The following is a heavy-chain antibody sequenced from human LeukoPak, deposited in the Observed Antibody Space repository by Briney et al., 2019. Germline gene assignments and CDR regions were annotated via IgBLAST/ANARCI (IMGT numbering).Heavy chain of an antibody. CDR2: IIPIFGTA. Sequence: SVKVSCKASGGTFSSYAISWVRQAPGQGLEWMGRIIPIFGTANYAQKFQGRVTITTDESTSTAYMELSSLRSEDTAVYYCARGRGGIVGATSYYYMDVWGKGTTVTVSS. CDR3: ARGRGGIVGATSYYYMDV. CDR1: GGTFSSYA. J-gene: IGHJ6*03. D-gene: IGHD1-26*01. V-gene: IGHV1-69*05.